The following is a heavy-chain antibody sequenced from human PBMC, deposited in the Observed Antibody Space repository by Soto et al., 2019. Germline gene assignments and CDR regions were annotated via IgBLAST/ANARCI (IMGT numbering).Heavy chain of an antibody. Sequence: SETLSLTCTVSGGSISSYYWSWIRQPPGKGLEWIGYIYYRGSTNYNPSLKSRVTISVDTSKNQFSLKLSSVTAADTAVYYCAREYGSGTGYYFDYWGQGTLVTVSS. D-gene: IGHD3-10*01. V-gene: IGHV4-59*01. J-gene: IGHJ4*02. CDR3: AREYGSGTGYYFDY. CDR2: IYYRGST. CDR1: GGSISSYY.